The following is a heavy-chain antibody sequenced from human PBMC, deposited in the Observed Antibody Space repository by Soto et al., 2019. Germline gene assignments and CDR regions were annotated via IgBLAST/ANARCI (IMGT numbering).Heavy chain of an antibody. J-gene: IGHJ6*02. CDR3: ARGHHGLEI. V-gene: IGHV3-11*01. Sequence: QVQLVESGGTLVKPGGSLRLSCEVSGLRISDFYMSWVRQAPGKGPDWLAYIDRSGTTVVYADSVKGRFTVSRGTAKNSLYLQMDSLRGEDSALYYCARGHHGLEIWGRGTTVTVSS. CDR1: GLRISDFY. CDR2: IDRSGTTV.